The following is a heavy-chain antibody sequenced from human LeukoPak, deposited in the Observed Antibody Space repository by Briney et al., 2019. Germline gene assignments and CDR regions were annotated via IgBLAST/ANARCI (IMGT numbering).Heavy chain of an antibody. CDR3: ARGNFRRDGYNFDY. CDR1: GFTFSSFW. J-gene: IGHJ4*02. D-gene: IGHD5-24*01. Sequence: GGSLRLSCAASGFTFSSFWMTWVRQAPGKGLEWVANIREDGSEKYYVDSVKGRFTISRDNAKNSLYLQMNRLRAEDTAVFYCARGNFRRDGYNFDYWGQGTLVTVSS. V-gene: IGHV3-7*05. CDR2: IREDGSEK.